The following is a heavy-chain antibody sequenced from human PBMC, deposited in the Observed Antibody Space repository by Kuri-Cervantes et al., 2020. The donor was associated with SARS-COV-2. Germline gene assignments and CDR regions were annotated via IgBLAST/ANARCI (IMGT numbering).Heavy chain of an antibody. Sequence: GESLKISCKGSGYSFTSYWIGWVRQMPGKGLEWIGIIYPGDSDARYSPSFQGQVTISADKSINTAYLQWNSLKASDTAMYYCARLVDIVVVPAAQRGWFDPWGQGTLVTVSS. CDR3: ARLVDIVVVPAAQRGWFDP. V-gene: IGHV5-51*01. CDR2: IYPGDSDA. D-gene: IGHD2-2*01. CDR1: GYSFTSYW. J-gene: IGHJ5*02.